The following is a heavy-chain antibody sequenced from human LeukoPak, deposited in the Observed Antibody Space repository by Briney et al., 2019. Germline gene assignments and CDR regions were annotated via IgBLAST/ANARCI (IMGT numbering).Heavy chain of an antibody. J-gene: IGHJ4*02. CDR2: INHSGST. V-gene: IGHV4-34*01. Sequence: SETLSLTCAVYGGSFSGYYWSWIRQPPGKGLEWIGEINHSGSTNYNPSLKSRVTISVDTSKNQFSLKLSSVTAADTAVYYCARNNCGGDCPFGGSMGFDYWGQGTLVTVSS. D-gene: IGHD2-21*02. CDR1: GGSFSGYY. CDR3: ARNNCGGDCPFGGSMGFDY.